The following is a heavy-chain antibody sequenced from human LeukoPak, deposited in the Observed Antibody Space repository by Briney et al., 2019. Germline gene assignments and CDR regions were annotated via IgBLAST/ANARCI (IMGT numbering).Heavy chain of an antibody. CDR2: IYTSGST. Sequence: SETLSLTCTVSGGSISSGSYYWSWIRQPAGKGLEWIGRIYTSGSTNYNPSLKSRVTISVDTSKNQFSLRLSSVTAADTAVYYCARVTRYFDWLRFDYWGQGTLVTVSS. CDR3: ARVTRYFDWLRFDY. V-gene: IGHV4-61*02. D-gene: IGHD3-9*01. J-gene: IGHJ4*02. CDR1: GGSISSGSYY.